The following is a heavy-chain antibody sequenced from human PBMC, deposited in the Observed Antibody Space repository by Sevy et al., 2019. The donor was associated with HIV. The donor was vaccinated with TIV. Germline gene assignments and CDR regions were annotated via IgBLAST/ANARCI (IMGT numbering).Heavy chain of an antibody. CDR2: IYYSGRT. V-gene: IGHV4-39*01. D-gene: IGHD3-22*01. CDR3: ARHPDYYDSSGTRAFDI. J-gene: IGHJ3*02. CDR1: GGSISSSSYY. Sequence: SETLSLTCTVSGGSISSSSYYGGWIRQSPGKGLEWIGSIYYSGRTYYNPSLKSRVTISVDTSKNQFSLKLSSVTAADTAVYYCARHPDYYDSSGTRAFDIWGQGTMVTVSS.